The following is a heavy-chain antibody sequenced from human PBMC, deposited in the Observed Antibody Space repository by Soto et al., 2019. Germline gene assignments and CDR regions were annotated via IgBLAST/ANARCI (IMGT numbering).Heavy chain of an antibody. J-gene: IGHJ5*02. CDR1: GFTFSTNS. Sequence: EVQLFESGGGLVQPGGSLRLSCAASGFTFSTNSMTWVRQAPGKGLEWVCGISGGGDSTHYADSVKGRFTISRDNSKNMVYLQMNSLTADDTAVYFCSKWDGYGDQWGQGTLVTVSS. V-gene: IGHV3-23*01. CDR3: SKWDGYGDQ. CDR2: ISGGGDST. D-gene: IGHD5-12*01.